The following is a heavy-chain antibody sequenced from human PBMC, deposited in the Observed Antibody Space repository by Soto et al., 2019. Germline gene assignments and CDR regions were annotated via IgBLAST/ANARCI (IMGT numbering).Heavy chain of an antibody. V-gene: IGHV1-46*01. J-gene: IGHJ6*02. Sequence: ASVKVSCKASGYTLTSYYLHWLRQSPGQGPEWMGIINPSGGITNDAQKFQDRVTMTSDTSTSTVYMELSSLRSEDTAVYYCARGISTTRYYYYYGMDVWGQGTTVTVSS. D-gene: IGHD2-2*01. CDR2: INPSGGIT. CDR1: GYTLTSYY. CDR3: ARGISTTRYYYYYGMDV.